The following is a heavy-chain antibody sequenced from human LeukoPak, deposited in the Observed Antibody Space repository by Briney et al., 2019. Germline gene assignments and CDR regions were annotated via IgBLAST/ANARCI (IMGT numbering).Heavy chain of an antibody. Sequence: GGSLRLSCAASGFTFSSYGMHWVRQAPGKGLEWVAVIADDGGVKQYADSVKGRFTVSRDNSESTLYLQMNGLSVEDTAIYYCAREATWGEWYFDHWGQGTPVTVPS. V-gene: IGHV3-30*03. D-gene: IGHD3-3*01. J-gene: IGHJ4*02. CDR2: IADDGGVK. CDR3: AREATWGEWYFDH. CDR1: GFTFSSYG.